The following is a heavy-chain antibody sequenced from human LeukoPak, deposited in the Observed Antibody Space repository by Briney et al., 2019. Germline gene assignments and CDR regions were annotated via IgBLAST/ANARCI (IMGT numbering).Heavy chain of an antibody. V-gene: IGHV3-33*01. D-gene: IGHD2-2*01. J-gene: IGHJ4*02. CDR2: IWYDGSNK. CDR1: GFTFSSYG. Sequence: GGSLRLSCAASGFTFSSYGMHWVRQAPGKGLEWVAVIWYDGSNKYYADSVMGRFTISRDNSKNTLYLQMNSLRAEDTAVYYCAREGTSHGRRGYFDYWGQGTLVTVSS. CDR3: AREGTSHGRRGYFDY.